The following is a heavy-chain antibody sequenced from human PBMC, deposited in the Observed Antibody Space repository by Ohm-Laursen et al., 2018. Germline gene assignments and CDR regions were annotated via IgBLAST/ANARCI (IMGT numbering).Heavy chain of an antibody. CDR3: AKDRIWSGYYGGFDY. D-gene: IGHD3-3*01. J-gene: IGHJ4*02. CDR2: ISGSGGST. CDR1: GFTFSSYA. V-gene: IGHV3-23*01. Sequence: SLRLSCAASGFTFSSYAMSWVRQAPGKGLEWVSAISGSGGSTYYADSVKGRFTISRDDSKNTLYLQMNSLRAEDTAVYYCAKDRIWSGYYGGFDYWGQGTQVTVSS.